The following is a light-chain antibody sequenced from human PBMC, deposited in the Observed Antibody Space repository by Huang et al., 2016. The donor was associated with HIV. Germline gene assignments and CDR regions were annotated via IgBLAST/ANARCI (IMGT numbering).Light chain of an antibody. V-gene: IGKV3-11*01. Sequence: IVLTQSPATLSWYPGERVTLSCRASQSVGNYIAWYQQHPGQSPKLRIYDTSNRATGTPGRFSGSGAETDFTLTISSLQSEDCAVYYCQQRSSGVTFGGGTKVQVK. CDR2: DTS. CDR3: QQRSSGVT. J-gene: IGKJ4*01. CDR1: QSVGNY.